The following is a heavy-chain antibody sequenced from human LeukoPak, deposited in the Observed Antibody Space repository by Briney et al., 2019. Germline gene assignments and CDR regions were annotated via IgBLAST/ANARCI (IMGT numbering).Heavy chain of an antibody. CDR1: GGTFSSYA. Sequence: GALVKVSCKASGGTFSSYAISWVRQAPGQGLEWMGGIIPIFGTANYAQKFQGRVTITADESTSTAYMELSSLRSEDTAVYYCARVLNWNYIDYWGQGTLVTVSS. CDR3: ARVLNWNYIDY. CDR2: IIPIFGTA. V-gene: IGHV1-69*13. J-gene: IGHJ4*02. D-gene: IGHD3/OR15-3a*01.